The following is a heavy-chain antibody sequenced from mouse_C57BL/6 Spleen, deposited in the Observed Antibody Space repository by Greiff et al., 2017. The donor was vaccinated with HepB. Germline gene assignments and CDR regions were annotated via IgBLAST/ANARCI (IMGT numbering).Heavy chain of an antibody. CDR1: GFTFSDYG. CDR2: ISSGSSTI. J-gene: IGHJ4*01. D-gene: IGHD2-4*01. CDR3: ARDYDYDDAMDY. V-gene: IGHV5-17*01. Sequence: EVKLMESGGGLVKPGGSLKLSCAASGFTFSDYGMHWVRQAPEKGLEWVAYISSGSSTIYYADTVKGRFTISRDNAKNTMFLQMTSLRSEETAMYYCARDYDYDDAMDYWGQGTSVTVSS.